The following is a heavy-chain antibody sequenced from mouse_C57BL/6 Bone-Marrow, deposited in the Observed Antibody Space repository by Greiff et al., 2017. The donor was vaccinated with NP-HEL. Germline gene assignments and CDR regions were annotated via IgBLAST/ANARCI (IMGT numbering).Heavy chain of an antibody. D-gene: IGHD1-1*01. CDR3: ARHEYGSSYEWYFDV. CDR1: GFTFSSYG. J-gene: IGHJ1*03. Sequence: EVKLMESGGDLVKPGGSLKLSCAASGFTFSSYGMSWVRQTPDKRLEWVATISSGGSYTYYPDSVKGRFTISRDNAKNTLYLQMSSLKSEDTAMYYWARHEYGSSYEWYFDVWGTGTTVTVSS. V-gene: IGHV5-6*01. CDR2: ISSGGSYT.